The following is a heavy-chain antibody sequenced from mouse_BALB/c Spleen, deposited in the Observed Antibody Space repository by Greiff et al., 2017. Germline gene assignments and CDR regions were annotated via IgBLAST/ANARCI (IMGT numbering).Heavy chain of an antibody. CDR1: GYTFTDYA. CDR3: AREGAARAFDY. Sequence: VQLQESGPELVRPGVSVKISCKGSGYTFTDYAMHWVKQSHAKSLEWIGVISTYYGNTNYNQKFKGKATMTVDKSSSTAYMELARLTSDDSAIYYCAREGAARAFDYWGQGTTLTVSS. J-gene: IGHJ2*01. D-gene: IGHD3-1*01. V-gene: IGHV1-67*01. CDR2: ISTYYGNT.